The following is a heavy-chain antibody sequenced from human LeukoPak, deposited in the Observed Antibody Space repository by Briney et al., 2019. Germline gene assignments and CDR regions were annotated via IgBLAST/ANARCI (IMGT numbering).Heavy chain of an antibody. CDR2: INPNSGGT. Sequence: ASVKVSCKASGYTFTGHYMHWVRQAPGQGPEWMGWINPNSGGTRYAQKFQGRLTMTRDTSISTAYLELTRLRSDDTAVYYCARDAESLITLNRGVIVNWFDPWGQGTLVTVCS. CDR3: ARDAESLITLNRGVIVNWFDP. CDR1: GYTFTGHY. J-gene: IGHJ5*02. V-gene: IGHV1-2*02. D-gene: IGHD3-10*01.